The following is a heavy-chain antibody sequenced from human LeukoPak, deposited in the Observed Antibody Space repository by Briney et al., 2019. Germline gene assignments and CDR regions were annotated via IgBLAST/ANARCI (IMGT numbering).Heavy chain of an antibody. Sequence: GGSLRLSCAASGFTFSSYAMSWVRQAPGKGLEWVSAISGSGGSTYYADSVKGRFTISRDNSKNTLYLQMNSLRAEDTAVYYCARDTGSELVGATVDYWGQGTLVTVSS. CDR1: GFTFSSYA. D-gene: IGHD1-26*01. CDR3: ARDTGSELVGATVDY. V-gene: IGHV3-23*01. CDR2: ISGSGGST. J-gene: IGHJ4*02.